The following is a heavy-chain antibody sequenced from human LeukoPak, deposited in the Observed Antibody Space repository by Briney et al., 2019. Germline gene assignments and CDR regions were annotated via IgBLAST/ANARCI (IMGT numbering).Heavy chain of an antibody. CDR2: INPNSGGT. J-gene: IGHJ4*02. Sequence: ASVKVSCXASGYTFTGYYMHWVRQAPGQGLEWMGWINPNSGGTNYAQKFQGRVTMTRDTSISTAYMELSRLRSDDAAVYYCARVSSSWSVYFDYWGQGTLVTVSS. V-gene: IGHV1-2*02. D-gene: IGHD6-13*01. CDR3: ARVSSSWSVYFDY. CDR1: GYTFTGYY.